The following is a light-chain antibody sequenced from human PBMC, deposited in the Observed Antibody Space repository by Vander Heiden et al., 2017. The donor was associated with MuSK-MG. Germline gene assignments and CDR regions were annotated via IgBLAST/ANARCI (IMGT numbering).Light chain of an antibody. CDR3: QHRSNWPA. CDR2: DAS. J-gene: IGKJ4*01. V-gene: IGKV3-11*01. CDR1: QSVSSN. Sequence: DIVLTQSPGTLSLSPGERATLSCRASQSVSSNLGWYQQKPGQAPRLLIYDASKRATGIPARFSGSGSGTDFKLIISRLEPEDFAVYYCQHRSNWPAFGGGTKVEIK.